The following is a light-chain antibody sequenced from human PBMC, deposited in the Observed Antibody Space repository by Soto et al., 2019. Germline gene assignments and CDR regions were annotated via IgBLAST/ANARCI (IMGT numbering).Light chain of an antibody. J-gene: IGKJ2*01. Sequence: EIVLTQSPATLSLSPGERATLSCRASQSVSSYLAWYQQKPSQAPRLLIYDASSRATGIPAGFSGSGSATDFTLTISSLEPEDFAVYYCQQRGNWPPTFGQGTKLEIK. V-gene: IGKV3-11*01. CDR1: QSVSSY. CDR3: QQRGNWPPT. CDR2: DAS.